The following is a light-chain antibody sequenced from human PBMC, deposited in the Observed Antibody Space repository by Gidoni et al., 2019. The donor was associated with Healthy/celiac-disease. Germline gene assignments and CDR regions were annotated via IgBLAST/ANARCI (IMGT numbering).Light chain of an antibody. CDR1: KLGDKY. J-gene: IGLJ3*02. Sequence: SYELPQPPSVSVSPGQTASITCSGDKLGDKYACWYQQKPGQSPVLVIYQDSKRPSGIPERFSGSNSGNTATLTISGTQAMDEADYYCQAWDSSTPGVFGGGTKLTVL. CDR3: QAWDSSTPGV. V-gene: IGLV3-1*01. CDR2: QDS.